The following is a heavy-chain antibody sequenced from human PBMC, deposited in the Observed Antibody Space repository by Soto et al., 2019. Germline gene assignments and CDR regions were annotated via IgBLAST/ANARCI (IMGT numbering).Heavy chain of an antibody. Sequence: GGSLRLSCSASGFTFSSYAMHWVRQAPGKGLEYVSAISSNGGSTYYADSVKGRFTISRDNSKNTLYLQMSSLRAEDTAVYYCVKERKKYYYDSSGSGDAFDIWGQGTVVTVSS. J-gene: IGHJ3*02. CDR2: ISSNGGST. D-gene: IGHD3-22*01. CDR3: VKERKKYYYDSSGSGDAFDI. V-gene: IGHV3-64D*06. CDR1: GFTFSSYA.